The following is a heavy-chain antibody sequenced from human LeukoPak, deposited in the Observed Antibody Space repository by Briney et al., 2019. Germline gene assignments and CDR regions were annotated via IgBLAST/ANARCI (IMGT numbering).Heavy chain of an antibody. Sequence: GGSLRLSCAASGFTFDYYGMSWVRQAPGKGLEWVSGINWNGGSTDYADSVRGQFTISRDNSKNTLYLQMNSLRAEDTAVYYCAKGRPEYRLPGPFDYWGQGTLVTVSS. V-gene: IGHV3-20*04. CDR3: AKGRPEYRLPGPFDY. J-gene: IGHJ4*02. CDR2: INWNGGST. D-gene: IGHD2-2*01. CDR1: GFTFDYYG.